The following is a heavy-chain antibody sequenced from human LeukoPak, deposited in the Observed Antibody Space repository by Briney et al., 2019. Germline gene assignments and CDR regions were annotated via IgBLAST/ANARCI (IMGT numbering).Heavy chain of an antibody. CDR3: AKGPLTEVAGTTWDY. J-gene: IGHJ4*02. V-gene: IGHV3-30*04. Sequence: PGGSLRLSCAASGFTFSSYAMHWVRQAPGKGLEWVAVISYDGSNKYYADSLKGRFTISRDNSKNTLDLQMISLRAEDTAVYYCAKGPLTEVAGTTWDYWGQGTLVTVSS. CDR1: GFTFSSYA. CDR2: ISYDGSNK. D-gene: IGHD6-19*01.